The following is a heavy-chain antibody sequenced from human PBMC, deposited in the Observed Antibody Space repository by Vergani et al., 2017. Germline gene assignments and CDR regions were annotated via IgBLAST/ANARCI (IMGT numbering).Heavy chain of an antibody. J-gene: IGHJ4*02. CDR2: INPKSGGT. CDR3: ARSRCGWYFDY. CDR1: GYTFTVYY. V-gene: IGHV1-2*02. Sequence: QVQLVESGGGVVQPGRSLRLSCADPGYTFTVYYMHRVRQAPGQGLEWMGWINPKSGGTNYAQKFQDRATMTRDTSITTVYMELSRLISDDTAVYSCARSRCGWYFDYWGQETLVNVSS. D-gene: IGHD6-19*01.